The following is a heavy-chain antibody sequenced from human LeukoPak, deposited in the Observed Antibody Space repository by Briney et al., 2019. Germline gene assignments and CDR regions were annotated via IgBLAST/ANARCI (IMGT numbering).Heavy chain of an antibody. CDR3: AHSWDPITGTTSFDY. CDR1: GFSLSTSGVG. Sequence: ASGPTLVNPTQTLTLTCTFSGFSLSTSGVGVGWIRQPPGKALEWLALIYWNDDKRYSPSLKSGLTITKDTSKNQVVLTMTNMDPVDTATYYCAHSWDPITGTTSFDYWSQGTLVTVSS. CDR2: IYWNDDK. V-gene: IGHV2-5*01. J-gene: IGHJ4*02. D-gene: IGHD1-20*01.